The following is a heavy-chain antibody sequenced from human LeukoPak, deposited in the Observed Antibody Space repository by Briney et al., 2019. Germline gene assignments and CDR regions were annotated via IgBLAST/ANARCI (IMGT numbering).Heavy chain of an antibody. CDR2: IKTDGSEK. Sequence: GSLSLSCEGSGFTFSNYWMGWVRQAPGKGLQWVANIKTDGSEKYYVDSVKGRFTISRDNAKNSLYLQMNSLRAEDTAVYYCATYSSLNRREFQYWGQGTLLTVSS. J-gene: IGHJ1*01. CDR3: ATYSSLNRREFQY. CDR1: GFTFSNYW. V-gene: IGHV3-7*01. D-gene: IGHD3-22*01.